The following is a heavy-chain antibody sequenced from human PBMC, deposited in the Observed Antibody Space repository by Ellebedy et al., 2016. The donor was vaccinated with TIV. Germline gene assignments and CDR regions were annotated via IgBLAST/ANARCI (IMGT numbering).Heavy chain of an antibody. CDR2: IANDESGR. CDR3: VKGGYDRSGYYAPPVEC. J-gene: IGHJ4*02. V-gene: IGHV3-30*18. CDR1: GFAFSSYA. Sequence: GESLKISCAASGFAFSSYAMHWVRQAPGKGLERVAVIANDESGRHYADSVKGRFTISRDNSKNTLDLQMNSLRVEDTAVYYCVKGGYDRSGYYAPPVECWGQGTLVTVSS. D-gene: IGHD3-22*01.